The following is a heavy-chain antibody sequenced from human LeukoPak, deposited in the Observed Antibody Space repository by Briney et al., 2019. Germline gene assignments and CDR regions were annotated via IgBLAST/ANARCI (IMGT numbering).Heavy chain of an antibody. CDR1: GFTLTNYD. J-gene: IGHJ5*02. D-gene: IGHD3-10*01. CDR3: VRDGEGVAISVNFWFDP. V-gene: IGHV1-8*01. Sequence: GASVKVSCKASGFTLTNYDINWVRQAPGQGLEWMGWMNPIIGNTGYARKFQGRVTMTRDTSISTTYMELRSLTSEDTAIYYCVRDGEGVAISVNFWFDPWGQGTLVTVSS. CDR2: MNPIIGNT.